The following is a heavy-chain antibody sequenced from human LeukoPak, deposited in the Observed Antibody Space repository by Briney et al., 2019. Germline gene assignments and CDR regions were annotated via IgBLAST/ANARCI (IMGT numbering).Heavy chain of an antibody. CDR1: GFTFSSYA. V-gene: IGHV3-21*01. CDR2: IRSSSSYI. D-gene: IGHD1-26*01. J-gene: IGHJ4*02. CDR3: ARYRELRVLDFDY. Sequence: NPGGSLRLSCAASGFTFSSYAMGWVRQAPGKGLEWVSSIRSSSSYIYYAASVKGRFSISRDNAKNSLYLQMNSLRAEDTAVYYCARYRELRVLDFDYWGQGTLVTVSS.